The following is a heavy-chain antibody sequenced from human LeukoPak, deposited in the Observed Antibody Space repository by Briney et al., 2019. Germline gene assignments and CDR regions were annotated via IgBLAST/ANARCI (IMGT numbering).Heavy chain of an antibody. CDR3: ARVAAGYSVNYFDY. V-gene: IGHV3-48*02. J-gene: IGHJ4*02. CDR1: EFAFSTYN. D-gene: IGHD4-23*01. CDR2: ISTGSSTT. Sequence: GGSLRLSCAASEFAFSTYNMNWVRRAPGKGLEWVSYISTGSSTTYYADSVKGRFTISRDNVENSLYLQMNSLRDEDTAVYYCARVAAGYSVNYFDYWGQGTLVTVSS.